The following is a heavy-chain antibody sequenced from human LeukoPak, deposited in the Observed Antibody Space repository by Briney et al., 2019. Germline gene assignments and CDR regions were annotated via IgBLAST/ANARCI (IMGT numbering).Heavy chain of an antibody. J-gene: IGHJ4*02. D-gene: IGHD2-2*01. CDR1: ALIYSGHW. Sequence: GGSLRLSCERSALIYSGHWMNCVRQTPGEGLEWVASIKEDGSERQYVDSVKGRFSISRDNTKGSLFLQLNSLRAEDTAVYYCARGGIVVVPAAIDYWGQGTLVTVSS. CDR3: ARGGIVVVPAAIDY. CDR2: IKEDGSER. V-gene: IGHV3-7*03.